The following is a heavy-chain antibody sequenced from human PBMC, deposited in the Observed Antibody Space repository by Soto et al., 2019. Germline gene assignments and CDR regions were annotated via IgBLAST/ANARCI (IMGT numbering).Heavy chain of an antibody. Sequence: GGSLRLSCAASGFTFSSYGMHWVRQAPGKGLGWVAVISYDGSNKYYADSVKGRFTISRDNSKNTLYLQMNSLRAEDTAVYYCAKEYSKGGIYYYYGMDVWGQGTTVTVSS. CDR1: GFTFSSYG. J-gene: IGHJ6*02. D-gene: IGHD4-4*01. CDR3: AKEYSKGGIYYYYGMDV. V-gene: IGHV3-30*18. CDR2: ISYDGSNK.